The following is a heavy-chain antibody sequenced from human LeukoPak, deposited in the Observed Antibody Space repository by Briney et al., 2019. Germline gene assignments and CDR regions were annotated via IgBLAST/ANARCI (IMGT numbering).Heavy chain of an antibody. J-gene: IGHJ5*02. V-gene: IGHV4-34*01. CDR3: ARGNRDIYDFWSGYYKTKPNWFDP. CDR1: GGSFSGYY. CDR2: INHSGST. Sequence: SETLSLTCAVYGGSFSGYYWSWIRQPPGKGLEWIGEINHSGSTNYNPSLKSRVTISVDTSKNQIPLKLSSVTAADTAVYYCARGNRDIYDFWSGYYKTKPNWFDPWGQGTLVTVSS. D-gene: IGHD3-3*01.